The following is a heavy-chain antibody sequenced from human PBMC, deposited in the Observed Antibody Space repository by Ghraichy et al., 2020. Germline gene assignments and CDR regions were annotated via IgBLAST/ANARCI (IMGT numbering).Heavy chain of an antibody. Sequence: GGSLRLSCAASGFTFSSYWMHWVRQAPGKGLVWVSRINSDGSSTSYADSVKGRFTISRDNAKNTLYLQMNSLRPEDTAVYYCARALGYSGYEPMDVWGKGTTVTVSS. D-gene: IGHD5-12*01. V-gene: IGHV3-74*01. CDR1: GFTFSSYW. J-gene: IGHJ6*03. CDR2: INSDGSST. CDR3: ARALGYSGYEPMDV.